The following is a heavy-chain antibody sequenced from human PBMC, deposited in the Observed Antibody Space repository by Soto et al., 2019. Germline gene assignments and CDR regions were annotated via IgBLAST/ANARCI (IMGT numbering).Heavy chain of an antibody. J-gene: IGHJ4*02. CDR3: ARQSLWFGELGAYFDY. CDR2: IYYSGST. CDR1: GGSISSSSYY. Sequence: QLQLQESGPGLVKPSETLSLTCTVSGGSISSSSYYWGWIRQPPGKGLEWIGSIYYSGSTYYNPSLKSRFTISVDTSKNQFSLKLSSVTAADTAVYYCARQSLWFGELGAYFDYWGQGTLVTVSS. V-gene: IGHV4-39*01. D-gene: IGHD3-10*01.